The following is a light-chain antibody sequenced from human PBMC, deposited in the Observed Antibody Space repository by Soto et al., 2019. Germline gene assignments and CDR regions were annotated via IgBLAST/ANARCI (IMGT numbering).Light chain of an antibody. Sequence: QSVLTQPASVSGSPGQSITISCTGTSSDVGGYNYVSWYQQHPGKAPKLMIYEVSNPHSGVSNRFSGSKSGNTASLTISGLQAEDEADYYCSSYTRSSTRVFGGGTKLTVL. CDR1: SSDVGGYNY. J-gene: IGLJ2*01. CDR2: EVS. V-gene: IGLV2-14*01. CDR3: SSYTRSSTRV.